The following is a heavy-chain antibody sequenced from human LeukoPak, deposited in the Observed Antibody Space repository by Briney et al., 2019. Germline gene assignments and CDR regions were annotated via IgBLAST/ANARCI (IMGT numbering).Heavy chain of an antibody. CDR2: IYHSGST. CDR3: ARQRGASSGYYYLGRYFDY. V-gene: IGHV4-38-2*02. J-gene: IGHJ4*02. CDR1: GYSISSGYY. Sequence: SETLSLTCTVSGYSISSGYYWGWIRQPPGKGLEWIGSIYHSGSTYYNPSLKSRVTISVDTSKNQFSLKLSSVTAADTAVYYCARQRGASSGYYYLGRYFDYWGQGTLVTVSS. D-gene: IGHD3-22*01.